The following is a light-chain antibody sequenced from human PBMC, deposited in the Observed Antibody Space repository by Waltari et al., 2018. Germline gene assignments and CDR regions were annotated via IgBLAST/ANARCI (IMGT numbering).Light chain of an antibody. J-gene: IGLJ2*01. V-gene: IGLV2-23*03. Sequence: QSALTQPASVSGSPGQSITISCTGTSSDVGSYNLVSWYHQHPGKAPKLMIYEGSKLPSGVANRFSGSKSGNTASLTISGLQAEDEAEYYCYSYAGSNTFVFGGGTKLTVL. CDR1: SSDVGSYNL. CDR3: YSYAGSNTFV. CDR2: EGS.